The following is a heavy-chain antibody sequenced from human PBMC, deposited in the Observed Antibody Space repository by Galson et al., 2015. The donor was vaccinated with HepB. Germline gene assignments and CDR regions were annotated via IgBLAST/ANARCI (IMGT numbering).Heavy chain of an antibody. CDR3: ASPGFGP. J-gene: IGHJ5*02. V-gene: IGHV3-30-3*01. CDR1: GFTFSSYA. Sequence: SLRLSCAASGFTFSSYAMHWVRQAPGKGLEWVAVISYDGSNKYYADSVKGRFTISRDNSKNTLYLQMNSLRAEDTAVYYCASPGFGPWGQGTLVTVSS. CDR2: ISYDGSNK.